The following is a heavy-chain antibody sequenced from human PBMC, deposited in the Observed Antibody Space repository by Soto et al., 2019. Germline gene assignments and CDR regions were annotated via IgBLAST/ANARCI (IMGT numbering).Heavy chain of an antibody. CDR2: ISYDGSNK. J-gene: IGHJ6*02. CDR1: GFTFSSYG. V-gene: IGHV3-30*18. D-gene: IGHD6-19*01. Sequence: PGGSLRLSCAASGFTFSSYGMHWVRQAPGKGLEWVAVISYDGSNKYYADSVKGRFTISRDNSKNTLYLQMNSLRAEDTAVYYCAKDLEYSSGWYARYYYYGMDVWGQGTTVTVSS. CDR3: AKDLEYSSGWYARYYYYGMDV.